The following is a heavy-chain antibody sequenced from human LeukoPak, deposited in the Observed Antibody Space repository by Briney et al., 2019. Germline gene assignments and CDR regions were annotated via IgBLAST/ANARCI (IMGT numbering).Heavy chain of an antibody. V-gene: IGHV1-8*01. J-gene: IGHJ6*02. D-gene: IGHD2-21*02. CDR1: GYTFTSYD. CDR2: MNPNSGNT. CDR3: ASMNCGGGCYYYYGMDV. Sequence: ASVTVSCKASGYTFTSYDINWVRQATGQGLEWMGWMNPNSGNTGYAQKFQGRVTMTRNTSISTAYMELSSLRSEDTAVYYCASMNCGGGCYYYYGMDVWGQGTTVTASS.